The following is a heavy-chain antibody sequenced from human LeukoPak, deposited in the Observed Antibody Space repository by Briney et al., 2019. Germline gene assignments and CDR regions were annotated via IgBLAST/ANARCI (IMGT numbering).Heavy chain of an antibody. Sequence: PGGSLRLSCAASGFTFSSYSMNWVRQAPGKGLEWISYISSSGGTIYYADSVKGRFTISRDNAKNSLYLQMSSLRAEDAAVYYCAGSGSSSASNWFDPWGQGTLVTVSS. D-gene: IGHD2-15*01. CDR2: ISSSGGTI. CDR1: GFTFSSYS. V-gene: IGHV3-48*04. CDR3: AGSGSSSASNWFDP. J-gene: IGHJ5*02.